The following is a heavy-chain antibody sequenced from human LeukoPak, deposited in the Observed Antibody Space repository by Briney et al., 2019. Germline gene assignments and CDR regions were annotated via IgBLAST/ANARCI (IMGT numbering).Heavy chain of an antibody. D-gene: IGHD2-15*01. Sequence: GGSLRLSCAASGFTFSNAWMSWVRQAPGKGLEWVANIKQDGSEEYYVDSVKGRFTISRDNAKNSLYLQMNSLRVEDTAVYYCARGGGIWGQGTMVTVSS. V-gene: IGHV3-7*01. CDR1: GFTFSNAW. CDR3: ARGGGI. J-gene: IGHJ3*02. CDR2: IKQDGSEE.